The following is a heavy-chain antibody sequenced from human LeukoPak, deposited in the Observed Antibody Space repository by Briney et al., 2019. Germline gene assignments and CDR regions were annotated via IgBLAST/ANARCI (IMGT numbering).Heavy chain of an antibody. CDR2: IIPNLGIA. CDR3: AITPEYSSGYVDY. D-gene: IGHD3-22*01. Sequence: GSSVKVSCKASGGTFSSYTISWVRQAPGQGLEWMGRIIPNLGIANYAQKFQGRVTITADKSTSTAYMELSSLRSEDTAVYYCAITPEYSSGYVDYWGQGTLDTVSS. J-gene: IGHJ4*02. CDR1: GGTFSSYT. V-gene: IGHV1-69*02.